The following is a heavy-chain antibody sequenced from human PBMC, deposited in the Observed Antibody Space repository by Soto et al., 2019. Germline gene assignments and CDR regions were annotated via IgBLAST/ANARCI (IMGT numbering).Heavy chain of an antibody. Sequence: GASVKVSCKASGYTFTSYGISWVRQAPGQGLEWMGWISAYNGNTNYAQKLQGRVTMTTDTSTSTAYMELRSLRSDDTAVYYCARDCPIQLCQTHAFDIWGQGTMVTVS. CDR3: ARDCPIQLCQTHAFDI. J-gene: IGHJ3*02. CDR2: ISAYNGNT. CDR1: GYTFTSYG. V-gene: IGHV1-18*01. D-gene: IGHD5-18*01.